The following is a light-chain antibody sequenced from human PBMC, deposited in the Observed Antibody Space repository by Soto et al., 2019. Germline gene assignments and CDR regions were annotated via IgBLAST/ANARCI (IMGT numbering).Light chain of an antibody. CDR2: AAS. Sequence: DIQMTQSPSSLSASVGDRVTIACRASQTISYYLNWYQQKPGESPKVLIHAASTLRSGVPSRFSGGGSGTDFTLTIISLQPEDFATYFCQQTYSTPFTFAGGTKVEIK. V-gene: IGKV1-39*01. CDR3: QQTYSTPFT. CDR1: QTISYY. J-gene: IGKJ4*01.